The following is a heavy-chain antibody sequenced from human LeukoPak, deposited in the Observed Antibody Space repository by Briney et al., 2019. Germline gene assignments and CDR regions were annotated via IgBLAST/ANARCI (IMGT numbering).Heavy chain of an antibody. Sequence: ASVEVSCKASGYTFTSYDINWVRQATGQGLEWMGWMNPNSGNTGYAQKFQGRVTITRNTSISTAYMELSSLRSEDTAVYYCARSPDILTGENFDYWGQGTLVTVSS. CDR2: MNPNSGNT. V-gene: IGHV1-8*03. CDR1: GYTFTSYD. CDR3: ARSPDILTGENFDY. J-gene: IGHJ4*02. D-gene: IGHD3-9*01.